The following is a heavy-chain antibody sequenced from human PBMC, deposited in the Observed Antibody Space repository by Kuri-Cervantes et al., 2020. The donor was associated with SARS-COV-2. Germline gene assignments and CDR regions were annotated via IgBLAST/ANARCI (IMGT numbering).Heavy chain of an antibody. D-gene: IGHD6-19*01. CDR2: ISTFNGNT. J-gene: IGHJ4*02. Sequence: ASVKVSCKASGYTFTNYGLSWVRQAPGQGLEWMAWISTFNGNTHYARNFQGRVTMTIDTSTSTAYMELRTLRSDDTAVYYCARDRYTSGWSPFDYWGQGTLVTVSS. CDR3: ARDRYTSGWSPFDY. V-gene: IGHV1-18*01. CDR1: GYTFTNYG.